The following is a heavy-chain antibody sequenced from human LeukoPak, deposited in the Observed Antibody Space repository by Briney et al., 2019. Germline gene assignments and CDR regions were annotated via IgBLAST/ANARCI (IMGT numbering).Heavy chain of an antibody. CDR2: ISGSGGST. Sequence: GSLRLSCAGSGFTFSSYAMSWVRQAPGKGLEWVSAISGSGGSTYYADSVKGRFTISRDNSKNTLYLQINSLRAEDTAVYYCAKIYDFWSGYYRGLDYWGQGTLVTVSS. V-gene: IGHV3-23*01. J-gene: IGHJ4*02. CDR1: GFTFSSYA. D-gene: IGHD3-3*01. CDR3: AKIYDFWSGYYRGLDY.